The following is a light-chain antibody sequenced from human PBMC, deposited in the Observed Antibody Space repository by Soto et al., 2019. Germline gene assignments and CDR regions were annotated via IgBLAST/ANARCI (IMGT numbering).Light chain of an antibody. CDR1: QSVLYSSNNKNY. CDR3: QQYYSTPPT. V-gene: IGKV4-1*01. CDR2: WAS. J-gene: IGKJ3*01. Sequence: DIVMTQSPDSLAVSLGERATINCKSSQSVLYSSNNKNYLAWYQQKPGQPPKLLIYWASTRESGVPDRFSGCGSGTDFTRPISSLQAEDVAVYYCQQYYSTPPTFGPGTKVDIK.